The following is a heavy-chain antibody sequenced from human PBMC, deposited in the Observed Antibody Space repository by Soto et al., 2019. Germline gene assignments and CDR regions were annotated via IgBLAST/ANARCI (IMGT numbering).Heavy chain of an antibody. J-gene: IGHJ6*03. CDR3: AKHQDFWSGYYDNYYYYMDV. D-gene: IGHD3-3*01. V-gene: IGHV3-23*01. CDR2: ISGSGGST. CDR1: GFTFSSYA. Sequence: GGSLRLSCAASGFTFSSYAMSWVRQAPGKGLEWVSAISGSGGSTYYADSVKGRFTISRDNSKNTLYLQMNSLRAEDTAVYYCAKHQDFWSGYYDNYYYYMDVWGKGTTVTVSS.